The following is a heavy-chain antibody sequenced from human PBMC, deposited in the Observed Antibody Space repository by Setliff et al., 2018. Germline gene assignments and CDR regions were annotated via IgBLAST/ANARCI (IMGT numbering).Heavy chain of an antibody. V-gene: IGHV5-51*01. CDR2: IYPGYSDT. D-gene: IGHD6-19*01. J-gene: IGHJ3*02. CDR1: GYSLTSYW. CDR3: SSLGWSDAFDI. Sequence: GESPKISCKGTGYSLTSYWNGWVRQVPGKGLEWMWIIYPGYSDTRYSPSFRGQVTIPADKSISTAYLQWSSLKASDTAMYYCSSLGWSDAFDIWGQGTMVTVSS.